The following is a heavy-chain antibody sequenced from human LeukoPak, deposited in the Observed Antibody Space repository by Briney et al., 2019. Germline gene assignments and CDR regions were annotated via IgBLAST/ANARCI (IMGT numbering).Heavy chain of an antibody. Sequence: GGSLRLSCAASGFTFSSYSMNWVRQAPGKGLEWVSSISSSSSYIYYADSVKGRFTISRDNAKNSLYLQMNSLRAEDTAAYYCARGEYGSGSYHIDYWGQGTLVTVSS. V-gene: IGHV3-21*01. CDR2: ISSSSSYI. CDR3: ARGEYGSGSYHIDY. D-gene: IGHD3-10*01. CDR1: GFTFSSYS. J-gene: IGHJ4*02.